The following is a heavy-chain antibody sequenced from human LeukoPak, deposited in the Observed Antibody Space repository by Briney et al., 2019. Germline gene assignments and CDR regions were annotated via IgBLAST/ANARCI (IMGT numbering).Heavy chain of an antibody. CDR2: MNPNSGNT. J-gene: IGHJ3*02. D-gene: IGHD6-19*01. CDR3: ARVLAVAEPGAFDI. V-gene: IGHV1-8*03. CDR1: GYTFTSYD. Sequence: EASVKVSCKASGYTFTSYDINWVRQATGQGLEWMGWMNPNSGNTGYAQKFQGRVTITRNTSISTAYMELSSLRSEDTAVYYCARVLAVAEPGAFDIWGQGTMVTVSS.